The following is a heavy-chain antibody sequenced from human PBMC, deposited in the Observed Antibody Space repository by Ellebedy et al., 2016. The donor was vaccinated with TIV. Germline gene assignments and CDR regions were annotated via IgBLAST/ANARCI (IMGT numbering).Heavy chain of an antibody. Sequence: GGSLRLXCAASGFTFDDYAMHWVRQAPGKGLEWVSGISWNSGSIGYADSVKGRFTISRDNAKNSLYLQMNSLRAEDTALYYCAKSTYVRSQIDYWGQGTLVTVSS. CDR2: ISWNSGSI. V-gene: IGHV3-9*01. J-gene: IGHJ4*02. CDR1: GFTFDDYA. D-gene: IGHD3-10*02. CDR3: AKSTYVRSQIDY.